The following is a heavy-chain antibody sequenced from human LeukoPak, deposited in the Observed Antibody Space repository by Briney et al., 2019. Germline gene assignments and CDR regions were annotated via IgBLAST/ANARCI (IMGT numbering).Heavy chain of an antibody. CDR2: INSDGSST. Sequence: PGGSLRLSCAASRFTFSSYWMHWVRQAPGKGLVWVSRINSDGSSTSYADSVKGRFAISRDNAKNTLYLQMNSLRAEDTAVYYCAGNSSSWYSYYYYGMDVWGQGTTVTVSS. CDR3: AGNSSSWYSYYYYGMDV. J-gene: IGHJ6*02. V-gene: IGHV3-74*01. D-gene: IGHD6-13*01. CDR1: RFTFSSYW.